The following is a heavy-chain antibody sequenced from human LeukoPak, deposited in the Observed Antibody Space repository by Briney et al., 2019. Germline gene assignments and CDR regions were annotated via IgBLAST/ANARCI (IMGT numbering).Heavy chain of an antibody. CDR1: EFTFSSYS. J-gene: IGHJ6*03. D-gene: IGHD4-17*01. V-gene: IGHV3-21*01. CDR3: AKLDYGDYVEVDYYYYMDV. CDR2: ITTSSSYI. Sequence: GGSLRLSCAASEFTFSSYSMNWVRQAPGKGLEWVSSITTSSSYIYYADSVKGRFTVSRDNARNSLYLQMSSLRAEDTAVYYCAKLDYGDYVEVDYYYYMDVWGKGTTVTISS.